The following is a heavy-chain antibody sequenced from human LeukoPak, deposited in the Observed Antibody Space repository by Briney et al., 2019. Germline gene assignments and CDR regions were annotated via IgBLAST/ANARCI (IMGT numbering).Heavy chain of an antibody. CDR1: GYIFTTYG. CDR2: TNTHNGDT. V-gene: IGHV1-18*04. J-gene: IGHJ5*02. Sequence: GASVKVSCKASGYIFTTYGISWVREAPGQGLEWMGWTNTHNGDTKYAQKFQGRVTMTTDTSTSTAYMELRSLTSDDTAIYYCARESTSSWYVFYPWGQGTLVTVSS. CDR3: ARESTSSWYVFYP. D-gene: IGHD6-13*01.